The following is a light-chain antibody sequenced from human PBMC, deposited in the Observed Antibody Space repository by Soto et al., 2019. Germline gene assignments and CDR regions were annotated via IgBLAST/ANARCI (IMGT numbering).Light chain of an antibody. Sequence: DIQMTQSPSSVSASVGDRVTISCRASEDINSRLAWYQQKPGKAPELLIYGASSLQSGVPSRFSGSGSGTDFTLTISSLQPEDFAVYYCQQTYSTPQTFGQGTKVDIK. CDR2: GAS. CDR3: QQTYSTPQT. V-gene: IGKV1-12*01. J-gene: IGKJ1*01. CDR1: EDINSR.